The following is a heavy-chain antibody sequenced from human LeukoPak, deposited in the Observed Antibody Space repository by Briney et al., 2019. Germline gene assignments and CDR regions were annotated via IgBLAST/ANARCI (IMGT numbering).Heavy chain of an antibody. CDR3: AKTNYYDTTDDKPYTTHFDY. CDR2: IGGSGTKT. D-gene: IGHD3-22*01. Sequence: GGSLRLSCAASGVSFTTYWMHWVRQAPGKGLVWVSAIGGSGTKTFYAESVKGRFTISRDNSNNILFLQMDSLRAEDTAMYYCAKTNYYDTTDDKPYTTHFDYWGQGALVTVSS. J-gene: IGHJ4*02. CDR1: GVSFTTYW. V-gene: IGHV3-23*01.